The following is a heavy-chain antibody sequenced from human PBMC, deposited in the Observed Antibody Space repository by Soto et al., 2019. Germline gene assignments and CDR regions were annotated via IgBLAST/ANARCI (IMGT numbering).Heavy chain of an antibody. CDR1: GASISSYY. CDR3: AGDQPGSPVFDRAFDI. D-gene: IGHD1-26*01. V-gene: IGHV4-59*01. CDR2: MDYSGT. J-gene: IGHJ3*02. Sequence: PSETLSLTCTVSGASISSYYWSWVRQPPGKGLEWIGYMDYSGTKNNPSLKSRVTMSIDTSKNQFSLKLSSVTAADTAVYYCAGDQPGSPVFDRAFDIWGQGTMVTVSS.